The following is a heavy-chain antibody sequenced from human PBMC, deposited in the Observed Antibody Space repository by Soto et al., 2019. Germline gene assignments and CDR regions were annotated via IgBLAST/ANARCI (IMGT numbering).Heavy chain of an antibody. CDR3: ARNDYYGSGSYSHLRL. V-gene: IGHV1-46*01. J-gene: IGHJ4*02. Sequence: ASVKVSCKASGYTFTSYYMHWVRQAPGQGLEWMGIINPSGGSTSYAQKFQGRVTMTRDTSTSTVYMELSRLRSEDTAVYYCARNDYYGSGSYSHLRLWGQGTLVTVYS. D-gene: IGHD3-10*01. CDR1: GYTFTSYY. CDR2: INPSGGST.